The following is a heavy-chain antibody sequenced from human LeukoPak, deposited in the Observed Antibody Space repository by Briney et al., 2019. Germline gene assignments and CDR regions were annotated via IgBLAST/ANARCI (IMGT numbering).Heavy chain of an antibody. J-gene: IGHJ4*02. V-gene: IGHV4-61*01. CDR3: ARINSIAAAILDY. D-gene: IGHD6-13*01. Sequence: SETLSLTCTVSGGSVSSGSYYWSWIRQPPGKGLEWSGYIYYSGSTNYNPSLKSRVTISVDTSKNQFSLKLSSVTAADTAVYYCARINSIAAAILDYWGQGTLVTVSS. CDR2: IYYSGST. CDR1: GGSVSSGSYY.